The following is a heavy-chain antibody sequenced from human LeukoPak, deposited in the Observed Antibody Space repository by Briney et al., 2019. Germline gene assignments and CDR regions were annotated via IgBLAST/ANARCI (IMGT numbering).Heavy chain of an antibody. CDR2: IYHSGST. J-gene: IGHJ3*02. V-gene: IGHV4-4*02. CDR3: ARDVPTVQLWRTDAFDI. CDR1: GGSISSSNW. Sequence: PSETLSLTCAVSGGSISSSNWWSWVRQPPGKGLEWIGEIYHSGSTNYNPSLKSRVTISVDTSKNQFSLKLTSVTAAGTAVYYCARDVPTVQLWRTDAFDIWGQGTMVTVSS. D-gene: IGHD5-18*01.